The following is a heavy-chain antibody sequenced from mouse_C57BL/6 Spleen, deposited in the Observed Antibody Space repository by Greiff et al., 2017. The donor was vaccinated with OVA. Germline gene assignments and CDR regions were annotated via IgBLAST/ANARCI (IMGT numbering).Heavy chain of an antibody. CDR2: INPSTGGT. J-gene: IGHJ2*01. V-gene: IGHV1-42*01. D-gene: IGHD3-3*01. CDR1: GYSFTGYY. Sequence: EVQLQQSGPELVKPGASVKISCKASGYSFTGYYMNWVKQSPEKSLEWIGEINPSTGGTTYNQKFKAKATLTVDKSSSTAYMQLKSLTSEDSAVYYCARGDLEVDYWGQGTTLTVSS. CDR3: ARGDLEVDY.